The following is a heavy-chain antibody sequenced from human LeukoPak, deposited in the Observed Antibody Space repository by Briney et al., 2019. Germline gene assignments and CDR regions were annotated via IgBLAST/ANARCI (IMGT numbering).Heavy chain of an antibody. V-gene: IGHV4-39*01. CDR3: ARHTGSWSGYFGPLRY. CDR2: IYYSGST. J-gene: IGHJ4*02. D-gene: IGHD3-3*01. CDR1: GGSISSRSYY. Sequence: PSETLSLTCTVSGGSISSRSYYWGGIRQPPGKGLEWIGSIYYSGSTYYNPSLKSRVTISVDTSKNQFSLKLSSVTAADTAVYYCARHTGSWSGYFGPLRYWGEGTLVAVSS.